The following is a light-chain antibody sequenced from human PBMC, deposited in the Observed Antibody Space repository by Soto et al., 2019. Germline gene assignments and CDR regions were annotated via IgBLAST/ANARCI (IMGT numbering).Light chain of an antibody. CDR2: GAA. CDR1: QSVDIN. Sequence: EIVMTQSPATLSVSPGERATLSCRASQSVDINLAWYRQRPGQAPRLLMYGAATRATGIPDRFSGSGSGTDFTLTISRLEPEDFAVYYCQQYDNSPLTFGGGTKVDI. CDR3: QQYDNSPLT. V-gene: IGKV3D-15*01. J-gene: IGKJ4*01.